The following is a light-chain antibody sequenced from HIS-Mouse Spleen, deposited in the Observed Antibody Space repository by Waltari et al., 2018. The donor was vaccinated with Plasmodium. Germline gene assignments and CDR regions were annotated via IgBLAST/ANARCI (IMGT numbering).Light chain of an antibody. CDR2: KDS. CDR1: ALPKQY. CDR3: QSADSSGTYV. V-gene: IGLV3-25*03. J-gene: IGLJ1*01. Sequence: SYELTQPPSVSVSPGQTARITCSGDALPKQYAYWYQQKPGQAPVLVIYKDSGRPSGIPWRFSGSSKRTTVTLTISGVQAEDEADYYCQSADSSGTYVFGTGTKVTVL.